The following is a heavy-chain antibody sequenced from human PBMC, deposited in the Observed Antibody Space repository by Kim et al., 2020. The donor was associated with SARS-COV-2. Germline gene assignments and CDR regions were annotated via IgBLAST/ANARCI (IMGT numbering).Heavy chain of an antibody. CDR3: ARDVVTATQGAFDI. Sequence: TPALKSRITISVETSKHQFSLKLSSVTAADTAVYYCARDVVTATQGAFDIWGQGTMVTVSS. V-gene: IGHV4-31*02. J-gene: IGHJ3*02. D-gene: IGHD2-21*02.